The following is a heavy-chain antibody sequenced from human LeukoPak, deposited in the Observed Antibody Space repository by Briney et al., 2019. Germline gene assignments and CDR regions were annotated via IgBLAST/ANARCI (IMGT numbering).Heavy chain of an antibody. CDR3: ARVTTIFGVVWLDAFDI. CDR1: GSSISSGDYY. Sequence: SETLSLTCTVSGSSISSGDYYWSWIRQPPGKGLEWIGYIYYSGSTYYNPSLKSRVTISVDTSKNQFSLKLSSVTAADTAVYYCARVTTIFGVVWLDAFDIWGQGTMVTVSS. V-gene: IGHV4-30-4*08. J-gene: IGHJ3*02. D-gene: IGHD3-3*01. CDR2: IYYSGST.